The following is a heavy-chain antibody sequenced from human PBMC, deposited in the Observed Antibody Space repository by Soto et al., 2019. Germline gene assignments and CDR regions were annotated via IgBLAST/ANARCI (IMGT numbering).Heavy chain of an antibody. J-gene: IGHJ6*02. CDR2: IIPISDTT. D-gene: IGHD2-2*01. V-gene: IGHV1-69*01. CDR1: GGTFSSYA. Sequence: QVQLVQSGAEVKKPGSSVKVSCKASGGTFSSYAISWVRQAPGQGLEWMGGIIPISDTTNYAQKFQGRVTMTADESTSTAYMELSSLRSEDTAVYYCARSQVSSTSLEIYYYYYYGMDVWGQGTTVTVSS. CDR3: ARSQVSSTSLEIYYYYYYGMDV.